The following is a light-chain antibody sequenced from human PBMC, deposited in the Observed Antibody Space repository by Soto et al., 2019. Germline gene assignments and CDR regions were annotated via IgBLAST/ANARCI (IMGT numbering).Light chain of an antibody. J-gene: IGKJ1*01. Sequence: DIQMTQSPSTLSASVGDRVTITCRASQSISSWLAWYQQKPGKAPKLLIYDASSLESGVPSRFSGSGSGTEVTLTISSLQPDDFATYYCQQYNSYSQTFGQGTKVGIK. V-gene: IGKV1-5*01. CDR3: QQYNSYSQT. CDR2: DAS. CDR1: QSISSW.